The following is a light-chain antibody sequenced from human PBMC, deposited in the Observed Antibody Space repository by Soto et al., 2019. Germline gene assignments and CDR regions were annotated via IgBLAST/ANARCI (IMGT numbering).Light chain of an antibody. J-gene: IGKJ5*01. Sequence: EIVLTQCPGTLSLSPGERSTLSCMTSLSVSVYLDWYQQKPGQAPXLLISDASNRATGIPPRFSGSGSGTDFTLTISSLEPEDFAVYYRQQRGDWPPITFGQGTRLEIK. CDR2: DAS. V-gene: IGKV3-11*01. CDR3: QQRGDWPPIT. CDR1: LSVSVY.